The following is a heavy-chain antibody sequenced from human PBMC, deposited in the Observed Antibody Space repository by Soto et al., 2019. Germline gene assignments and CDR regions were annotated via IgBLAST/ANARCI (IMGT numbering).Heavy chain of an antibody. V-gene: IGHV3-30-3*01. D-gene: IGHD2-2*01. J-gene: IGHJ4*02. CDR3: ARDRNMRGYCSSTSCYWDDRFDY. Sequence: PWGSLRLSCAASGFTFSSYAMHWVRQAPCKWLEWVAVISYDGSNKYYADSVKGRFTISRDNSKNTLYLQMNSLRAEDTAVYYCARDRNMRGYCSSTSCYWDDRFDYWGQGTLVTVSS. CDR1: GFTFSSYA. CDR2: ISYDGSNK.